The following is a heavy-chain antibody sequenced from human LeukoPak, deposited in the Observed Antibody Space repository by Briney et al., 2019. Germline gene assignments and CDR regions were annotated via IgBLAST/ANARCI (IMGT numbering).Heavy chain of an antibody. CDR2: IYYSGST. J-gene: IGHJ4*02. CDR3: AVASSGWYALFDY. V-gene: IGHV4-59*01. CDR1: GGSFSGYY. D-gene: IGHD6-19*01. Sequence: SETLSLTCAVYGGSFSGYYWSWIRQPPGKGLEWIGYIYYSGSTNYNPSLKSRVTISVDTSKNQFSLKLSSVTAADTAVYYCAVASSGWYALFDYWGQGTLVTVSS.